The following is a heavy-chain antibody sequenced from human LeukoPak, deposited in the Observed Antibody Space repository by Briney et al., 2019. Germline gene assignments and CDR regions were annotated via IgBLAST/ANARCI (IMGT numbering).Heavy chain of an antibody. CDR1: GGSFSGYY. J-gene: IGHJ4*02. Sequence: SETLSLTCAVYGGSFSGYYWSWIRQPPGKGLEWIGEINLSKSTNYNPSLKSRVTISVDTSKNQFSLKLSSVTAADTAVYYCARRYCSGGSCYTLDYWGQGTLVTVSS. V-gene: IGHV4-34*01. CDR3: ARRYCSGGSCYTLDY. D-gene: IGHD2-15*01. CDR2: INLSKST.